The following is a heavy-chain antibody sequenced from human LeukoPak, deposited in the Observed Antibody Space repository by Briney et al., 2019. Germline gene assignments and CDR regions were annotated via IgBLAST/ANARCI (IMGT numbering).Heavy chain of an antibody. J-gene: IGHJ4*02. V-gene: IGHV5-51*01. CDR2: IYPGDSDT. CDR1: GYSFTSYW. CDR3: ARLPDYYDSSGSYYFDY. D-gene: IGHD3-22*01. Sequence: GESLETPCKGSGYSFTSYWIGWVRQMPGKGLEWMGIIYPGDSDTRYSPSFQGQVTISADKSISTAYLQWSSLKASDTAMYYCARLPDYYDSSGSYYFDYWGQETPVTVSS.